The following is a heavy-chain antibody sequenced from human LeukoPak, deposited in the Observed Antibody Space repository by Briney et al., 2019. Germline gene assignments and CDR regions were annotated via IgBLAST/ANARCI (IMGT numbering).Heavy chain of an antibody. J-gene: IGHJ4*02. CDR1: GFTFSNAW. CDR3: TTDSYSSSWGVDY. D-gene: IGHD6-13*01. Sequence: VGSLRLSCAASGFTFSNAWMSCVRQAPGKGLEWGGRIKSKTDGGTTDYASPVKGIFTISRDNSKNTLYLQMNSLKTADTAVYYCTTDSYSSSWGVDYWGQGTLVTVSS. CDR2: IKSKTDGGTT. V-gene: IGHV3-15*01.